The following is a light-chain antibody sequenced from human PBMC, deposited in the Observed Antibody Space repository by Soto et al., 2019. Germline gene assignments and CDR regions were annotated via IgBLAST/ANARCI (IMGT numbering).Light chain of an antibody. CDR3: QQRNIWPPVT. V-gene: IGKV3-11*01. J-gene: IGKJ5*01. CDR1: PSVTNY. CDR2: GAF. Sequence: EMVLTQSPATLSLSPGERATLSCMASPSVTNYLAWYQQKPGQPPRLLIYGAFNRSADIPARFSGRGSGTDFTLTISSLQAEDSAVYYCQQRNIWPPVTFGQGTRLEI.